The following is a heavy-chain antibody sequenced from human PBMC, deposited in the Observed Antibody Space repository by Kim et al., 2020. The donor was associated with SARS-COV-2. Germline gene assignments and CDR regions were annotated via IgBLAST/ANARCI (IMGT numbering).Heavy chain of an antibody. CDR3: ASESSRSFDI. J-gene: IGHJ3*02. Sequence: STYYNTSLKSRVTISVDTSKNQFSLKLSSVTAADTAVYYCASESSRSFDIWGQGTMVTVSS. D-gene: IGHD6-13*01. CDR2: ST. V-gene: IGHV4-31*02.